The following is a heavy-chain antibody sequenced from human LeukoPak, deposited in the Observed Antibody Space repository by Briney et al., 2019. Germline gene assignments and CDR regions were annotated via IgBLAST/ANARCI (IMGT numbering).Heavy chain of an antibody. J-gene: IGHJ5*02. CDR1: GYTFTGYY. V-gene: IGHV1-2*02. CDR3: ARGPVVVPAALLGFWFDP. CDR2: INPNSGGT. Sequence: ASVKVSCKASGYTFTGYYMHWVRQAPGQGLEWMGWINPNSGGTNYAQKFQGRVTMTRDTSISTAYMELSRLRSDDTAVYYCARGPVVVPAALLGFWFDPWGQGTLVTVSS. D-gene: IGHD2-2*02.